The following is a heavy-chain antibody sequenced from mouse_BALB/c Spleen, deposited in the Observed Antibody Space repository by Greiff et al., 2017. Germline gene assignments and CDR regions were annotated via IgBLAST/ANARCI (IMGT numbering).Heavy chain of an antibody. D-gene: IGHD2-10*02. J-gene: IGHJ4*01. CDR1: GFTFSSFG. Sequence: EVNVVESGGGLVQPGGSRKLSCAASGFTFSSFGMHWVRQAPEKGLEWVAYISSGSSTIYYADTVKGRFTISRDNPKNTLFLQMTSLRSEDTAMYYCARSGYGNHYAMDYWGQGTSVTVSS. CDR3: ARSGYGNHYAMDY. CDR2: ISSGSSTI. V-gene: IGHV5-17*02.